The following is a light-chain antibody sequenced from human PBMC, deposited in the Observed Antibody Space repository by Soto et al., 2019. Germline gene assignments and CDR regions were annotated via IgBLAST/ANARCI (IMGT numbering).Light chain of an antibody. V-gene: IGKV3-20*01. J-gene: IGKJ5*01. Sequence: EVVLTQSPGTLSLSPVERATLSCMASETVSGHYLAWYQQKPGQPPRLLIYDASLRAAAIPDRISGSGSGTDFTLTISRLEPEDFAVYYCQQYGHSPITFGQGTRLEI. CDR2: DAS. CDR3: QQYGHSPIT. CDR1: ETVSGHY.